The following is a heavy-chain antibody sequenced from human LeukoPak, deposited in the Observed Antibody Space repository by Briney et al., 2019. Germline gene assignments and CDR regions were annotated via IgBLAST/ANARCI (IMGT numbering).Heavy chain of an antibody. J-gene: IGHJ2*01. CDR2: IYYSGTT. CDR3: ARGTGGWYFDL. D-gene: IGHD1/OR15-1a*01. V-gene: IGHV4-61*01. CDR1: GGSVSSGSYY. Sequence: KPSETLSLTCTVSGGSVSSGSYYWSWIRQPPGKGLEWIGYIYYSGTTNYNPSLKSRVTISIDTSKNQFSLKLTSVTAADTAVYYCARGTGGWYFDLWGRGTLVTVSS.